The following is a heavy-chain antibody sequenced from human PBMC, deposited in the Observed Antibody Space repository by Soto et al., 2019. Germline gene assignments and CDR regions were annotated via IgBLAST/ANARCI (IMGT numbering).Heavy chain of an antibody. V-gene: IGHV4-59*01. CDR2: VYHTGRT. J-gene: IGHJ4*02. D-gene: IGHD3-3*01. Sequence: PSETLSLTCTVSGGSISSNYWTWIRQPPGKGLEWIGYVYHTGRTSYNPSLKSRVSISMDTSKNQFSLNLDSVTAADTAVYFCARDFAYFDSWGQGTLVTVSS. CDR3: ARDFAYFDS. CDR1: GGSISSNY.